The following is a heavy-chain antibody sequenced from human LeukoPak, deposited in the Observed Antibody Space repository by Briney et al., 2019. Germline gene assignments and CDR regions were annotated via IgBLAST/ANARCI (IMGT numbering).Heavy chain of an antibody. J-gene: IGHJ4*02. CDR3: ARHVPKTYYYDSSGFFFDY. D-gene: IGHD3-22*01. Sequence: GGSLRLSCAASGLTFSSYNMNWVRQAPGKGLEWVSNISSTGSTIYYADSVKGRFTISRDNAKNSLSLQMNSLRDEDTAVYYCARHVPKTYYYDSSGFFFDYWGQGTLVTVSS. CDR1: GLTFSSYN. CDR2: ISSTGSTI. V-gene: IGHV3-48*02.